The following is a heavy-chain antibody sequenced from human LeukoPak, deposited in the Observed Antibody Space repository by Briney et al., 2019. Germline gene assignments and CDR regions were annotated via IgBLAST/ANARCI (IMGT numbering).Heavy chain of an antibody. CDR2: INHSRST. CDR1: GGSFSGYY. CDR3: ASQGHHGKIVGTTLSYFYMDV. Sequence: SETLSLTCAVYGGSFSGYYWSWIRQPPGKGLEWIGEINHSRSTNYNPSLKSRVTISVDTSKNQFSLKLSSVTAADTAFYYCASQGHHGKIVGTTLSYFYMDVWGKGTTVTVSS. V-gene: IGHV4-34*01. D-gene: IGHD1-26*01. J-gene: IGHJ6*03.